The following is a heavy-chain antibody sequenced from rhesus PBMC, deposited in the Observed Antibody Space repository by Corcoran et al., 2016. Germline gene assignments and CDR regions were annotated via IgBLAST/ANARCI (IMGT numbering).Heavy chain of an antibody. V-gene: IGHV3S16*01. Sequence: EVQLVESGGNLVQPGGSLRLSCAASGFTFSNSGLQLVRQAPGKGLEWVSSIRSASSYIYYGDSVKGRFTISRDNAKNSLSLQMNSLRAEDTAVYYCTRTYYYDSGYYIDYWGQGVLVTVSS. CDR3: TRTYYYDSGYYIDY. CDR2: IRSASSYI. CDR1: GFTFSNSG. D-gene: IGHD3-28*01. J-gene: IGHJ4*01.